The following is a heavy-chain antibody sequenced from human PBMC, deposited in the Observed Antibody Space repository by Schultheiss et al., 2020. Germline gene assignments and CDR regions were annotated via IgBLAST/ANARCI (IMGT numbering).Heavy chain of an antibody. CDR2: ISSSSSYI. J-gene: IGHJ4*02. D-gene: IGHD4-17*01. V-gene: IGHV3-21*04. Sequence: GGSLRLSCAASGFTFSSYSMNWVRQAPGKGLEWVSSISSSSSYIYYADSVKGRFTISRDNAKNSLYLQMNSLRAEDTAVYYCASLYGDEGGDYWGQGTLVTGSS. CDR3: ASLYGDEGGDY. CDR1: GFTFSSYS.